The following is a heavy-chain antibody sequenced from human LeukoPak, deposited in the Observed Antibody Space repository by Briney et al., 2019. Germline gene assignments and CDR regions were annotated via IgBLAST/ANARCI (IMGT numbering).Heavy chain of an antibody. Sequence: GGSLRLSCAASGFTFNSFGMNWFRQAPGRGLEGISYINSVGGTTFYADSVKGRFTISRDNAANLLYLQMNSPRDEDTAVYYCAALGSASGTNGALDIWGQGTMVTVSS. CDR2: INSVGGTT. D-gene: IGHD6-13*01. V-gene: IGHV3-48*02. CDR3: AALGSASGTNGALDI. CDR1: GFTFNSFG. J-gene: IGHJ3*02.